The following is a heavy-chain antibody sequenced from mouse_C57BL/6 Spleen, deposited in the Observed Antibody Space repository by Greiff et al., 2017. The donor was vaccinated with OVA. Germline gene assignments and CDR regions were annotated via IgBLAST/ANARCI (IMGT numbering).Heavy chain of an antibody. CDR3: ARGGIYDYDADYYAMDY. V-gene: IGHV1-9*01. Sequence: VQLQQSGAELMKPGASVKLSCKATGYTFTGYWIEWVKQRPGHGLEWIGEILPGSGSTNYNEKFKGKATFTADTSSNTAYMQLSSLTTEDSAIYYCARGGIYDYDADYYAMDYWGQGTSVTVSS. D-gene: IGHD2-4*01. J-gene: IGHJ4*01. CDR2: ILPGSGST. CDR1: GYTFTGYW.